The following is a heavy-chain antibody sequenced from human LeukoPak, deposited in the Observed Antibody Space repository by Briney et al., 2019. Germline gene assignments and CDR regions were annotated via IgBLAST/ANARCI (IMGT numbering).Heavy chain of an antibody. CDR3: ARGDFCSGGSCLLY. CDR1: GGSISSYY. V-gene: IGHV4-59*01. CDR2: IYYSGST. J-gene: IGHJ4*02. Sequence: KPSETLSLTCTVSGGSISSYYWSWIRQPPGKGLEWIGYIYYSGSTNYNPSLKSRVTISVDTSKNQFSLKLSSVTAADTAVYYCARGDFCSGGSCLLYWGQGTLVTVSS. D-gene: IGHD2-15*01.